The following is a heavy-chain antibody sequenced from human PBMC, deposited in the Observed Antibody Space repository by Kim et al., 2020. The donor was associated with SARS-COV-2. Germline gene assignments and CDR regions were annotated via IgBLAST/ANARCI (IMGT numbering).Heavy chain of an antibody. CDR3: AKDFSGTSHLCDY. V-gene: IGHV3-23*01. CDR1: GFTFNNYA. Sequence: GGSLRLSCAASGFTFNNYAMTWVRQAPGKGLEWVSTISGNGYNTFYADSVKGRFTISRDNSKNTLSLQMNSLRAEDTAVYYCAKDFSGTSHLCDYWGQGTLVTVSS. J-gene: IGHJ4*02. CDR2: ISGNGYNT. D-gene: IGHD3-10*01.